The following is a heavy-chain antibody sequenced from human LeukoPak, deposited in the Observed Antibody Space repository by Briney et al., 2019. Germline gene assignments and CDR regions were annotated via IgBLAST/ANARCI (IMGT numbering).Heavy chain of an antibody. Sequence: SVKVSCKASGGTFSSYAISWVRQAPGQGLEWMGGIIPIFGTANYAQEFQGRVTITADESTSTAYMELSSLRSEDTAVYYCASGYCSSTSCYSIDYWGQGTLVTVSS. CDR1: GGTFSSYA. D-gene: IGHD2-2*01. CDR2: IIPIFGTA. V-gene: IGHV1-69*13. CDR3: ASGYCSSTSCYSIDY. J-gene: IGHJ4*02.